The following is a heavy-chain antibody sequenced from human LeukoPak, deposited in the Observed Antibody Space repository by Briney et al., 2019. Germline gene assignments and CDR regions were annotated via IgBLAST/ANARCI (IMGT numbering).Heavy chain of an antibody. CDR3: TRDIGYSSSSFGMDV. CDR2: IRSKAYGGTT. J-gene: IGHJ6*02. V-gene: IGHV3-49*04. D-gene: IGHD6-6*01. CDR1: GFTFGDYA. Sequence: GRSLRLSCTASGFTFGDYAMSWVRQAPGKGLEWVGFIRSKAYGGTTEYAGSVKGRFTISRDDSKSIAYLQMNSLKTEDTAVYYCTRDIGYSSSSFGMDVWGQGTTVTVSS.